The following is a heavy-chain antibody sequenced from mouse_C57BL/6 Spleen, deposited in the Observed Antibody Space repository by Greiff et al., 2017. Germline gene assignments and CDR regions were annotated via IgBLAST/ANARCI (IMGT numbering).Heavy chain of an antibody. CDR2: INPSTGGT. Sequence: EVQLVESGPELVKPGASVKISCKASGYSFTGYYMNWVKQSPEKSLEWIGEINPSTGGTTYNQKFKAKATLTVDKSSSTAYMQLKSLTSEDSAVYYCARDDDYDGFAYWGQGTLVTVSA. V-gene: IGHV1-42*01. CDR1: GYSFTGYY. CDR3: ARDDDYDGFAY. D-gene: IGHD2-4*01. J-gene: IGHJ3*01.